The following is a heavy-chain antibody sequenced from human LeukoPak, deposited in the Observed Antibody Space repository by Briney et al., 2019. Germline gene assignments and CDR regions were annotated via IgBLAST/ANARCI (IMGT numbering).Heavy chain of an antibody. V-gene: IGHV3-9*01. J-gene: IGHJ4*02. CDR2: ISWNSGSI. Sequence: PGGSLRLSCAASGFTFDDYAMHWVRQAPGKGLEWVSGISWNSGSIGYADSVKGRFTISRDNAKNSLYLQMNSLRDEDTAVYYCASDSPGYSSGSYFTYWGQGTLVTVSS. CDR3: ASDSPGYSSGSYFTY. D-gene: IGHD2-15*01. CDR1: GFTFDDYA.